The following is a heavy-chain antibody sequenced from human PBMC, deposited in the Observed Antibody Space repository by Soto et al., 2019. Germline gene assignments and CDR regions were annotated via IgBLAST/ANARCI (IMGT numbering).Heavy chain of an antibody. CDR2: ISHSGST. CDR3: ARARAFDI. V-gene: IGHV4-34*01. J-gene: IGHJ3*02. Sequence: SETLSLTCAVYGGSFSGYYWSWIRQPPGKGLEWIGEISHSGSTNYNPSLKSRVTISVDTSKNQFSLKLSSVTAADTAVYYCARARAFDIWGQGTMVTVSS. CDR1: GGSFSGYY.